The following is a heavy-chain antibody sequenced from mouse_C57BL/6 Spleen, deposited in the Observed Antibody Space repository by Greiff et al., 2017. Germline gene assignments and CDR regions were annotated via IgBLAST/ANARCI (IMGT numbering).Heavy chain of an antibody. D-gene: IGHD1-1*01. Sequence: EVHLVESGGGLVKPGGSLKLSCAASGFTFSDYGMHWVRQAPEKGLEWVAYISSGSSTIYYADTVKGRYTISSDNAKNTLFLQMTSLRSEDTAMYYCARSTYGSSYWYFDVWGTGTTVTVSS. CDR1: GFTFSDYG. CDR3: ARSTYGSSYWYFDV. V-gene: IGHV5-17*01. CDR2: ISSGSSTI. J-gene: IGHJ1*03.